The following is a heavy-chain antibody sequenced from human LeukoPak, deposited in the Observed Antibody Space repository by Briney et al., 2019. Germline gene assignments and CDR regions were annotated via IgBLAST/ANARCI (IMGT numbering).Heavy chain of an antibody. CDR2: TNPSGGST. D-gene: IGHD3-22*01. CDR1: GYTFTSYY. J-gene: IGHJ4*02. Sequence: ASVKVSCKASGYTFTSYYMHWVRQAPGQGLEWMGITNPSGGSTSYAQKFQGRVTMTRDTSTSTVYMELSSLRSEDTAVYYCARDWYYYDSSGYYYALRYWGQGTLVTVSS. V-gene: IGHV1-46*01. CDR3: ARDWYYYDSSGYYYALRY.